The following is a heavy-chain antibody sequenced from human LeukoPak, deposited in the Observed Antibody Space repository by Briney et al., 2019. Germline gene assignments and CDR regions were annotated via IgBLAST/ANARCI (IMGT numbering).Heavy chain of an antibody. CDR2: LNGDGSTT. Sequence: GGSLRLSCAASGFTFSSYAMHWVRQAPGKGLVWVSRLNGDGSTTTYADSVMGRFTISRDNAKNTLYLQMNSLRAEDTAVYYCARWDNSGYYSLDYWGQGTLVTVSS. CDR3: ARWDNSGYYSLDY. V-gene: IGHV3-74*01. D-gene: IGHD3-22*01. CDR1: GFTFSSYA. J-gene: IGHJ4*02.